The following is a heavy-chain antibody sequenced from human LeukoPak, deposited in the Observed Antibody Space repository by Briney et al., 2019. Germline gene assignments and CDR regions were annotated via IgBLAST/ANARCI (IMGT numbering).Heavy chain of an antibody. J-gene: IGHJ4*02. D-gene: IGHD6-13*01. V-gene: IGHV1-18*01. CDR3: ARVLAAAGSYGN. Sequence: ASVKVSCKASGYTFTSYGISWVRQAPGQGLEWMGWISAYSGNTNYAQKLQGRVTMTTDTSTSTAYMELRSLRSDDTAVYYCARVLAAAGSYGNWGQGTLVTVSS. CDR1: GYTFTSYG. CDR2: ISAYSGNT.